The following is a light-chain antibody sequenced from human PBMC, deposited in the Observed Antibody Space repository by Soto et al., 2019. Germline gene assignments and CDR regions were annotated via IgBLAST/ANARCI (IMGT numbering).Light chain of an antibody. CDR1: SSNIGSNT. CDR3: AAWDDSLNGLV. Sequence: QAVVTQPPSASGTPGPRVTISCSGSSSNIGSNTVTWYQQFPGTAPKLLIYRDNRRPSGVPDRFSGSKSGTSASLAISELQSEDEADYFCAAWDDSLNGLVFGGGTKLTVL. J-gene: IGLJ2*01. CDR2: RDN. V-gene: IGLV1-44*01.